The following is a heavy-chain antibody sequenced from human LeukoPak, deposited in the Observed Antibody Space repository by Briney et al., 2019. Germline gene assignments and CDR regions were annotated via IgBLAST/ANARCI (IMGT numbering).Heavy chain of an antibody. CDR1: GGSISSSSYY. CDR2: IYYSGST. D-gene: IGHD5-12*01. CDR3: ARVATRPFDY. V-gene: IGHV4-39*01. Sequence: PSETLSLTCTVSGGSISSSSYYWGWIRQPPGKGLEWIGSIYYSGSTYYNPSLKSRVTISVDTSKNQFSLKLSPVTAADTAVYYCARVATRPFDYWGQGTLVTVSS. J-gene: IGHJ4*02.